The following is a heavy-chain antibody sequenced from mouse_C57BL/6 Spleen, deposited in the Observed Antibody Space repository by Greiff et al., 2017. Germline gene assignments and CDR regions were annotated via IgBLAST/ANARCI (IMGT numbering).Heavy chain of an antibody. D-gene: IGHD2-3*01. V-gene: IGHV1-82*01. Sequence: VQLQQSGPELVKPGASVKISCKASGYAFSSSWMNWVKQRPGKGLEWIGRIYPGDGATNYNGKFKGKATVTADKSSSTAYMQLSSLTSEDSAVYFCARDDGYNVPSFDYWGQGTTLTVSS. CDR1: GYAFSSSW. J-gene: IGHJ2*01. CDR3: ARDDGYNVPSFDY. CDR2: IYPGDGAT.